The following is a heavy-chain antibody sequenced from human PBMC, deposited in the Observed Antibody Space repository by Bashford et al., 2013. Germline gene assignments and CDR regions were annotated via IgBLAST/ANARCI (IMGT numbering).Heavy chain of an antibody. CDR3: AREKSLSSQIDI. D-gene: IGHD6-6*01. V-gene: IGHV4-30-4*01. J-gene: IGHJ4*02. CDR2: IYNSGNT. CDR1: GASINSGDYY. Sequence: SETLSLTCTVSGASINSGDYYWSWIRHSPGKGLEWLGYIYNSGNTFYNASLESRFTLSVEVSKNKFSLNLSSMTAADTAVYYCAREKSLSSQIDIWGRGTLVTVSS.